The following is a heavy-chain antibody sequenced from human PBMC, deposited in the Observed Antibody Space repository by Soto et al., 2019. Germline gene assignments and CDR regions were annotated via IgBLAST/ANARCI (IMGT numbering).Heavy chain of an antibody. J-gene: IGHJ4*02. V-gene: IGHV3-30-3*01. CDR1: GFIFSNYA. D-gene: IGHD4-17*01. CDR3: AREITGDYHAY. Sequence: QVQLVESGGGVVQPGRSLRLSCAASGFIFSNYAMHWVRQAPGKGLEWVARISHEGRFEHYADSTEGRCTISRDSSNNRRYLQMNSLSTEDTAMYYCAREITGDYHAYWGQGTLVTVSP. CDR2: ISHEGRFE.